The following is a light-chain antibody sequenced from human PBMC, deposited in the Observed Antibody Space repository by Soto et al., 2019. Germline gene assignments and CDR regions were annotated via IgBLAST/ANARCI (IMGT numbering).Light chain of an antibody. V-gene: IGLV2-14*01. J-gene: IGLJ1*01. CDR3: SSYTSSSTLV. Sequence: QSVLTQPASVSGSPGQSITISCTGSSSDIGGYNYVSWYQQPPVKAPKLLIYDVSNRPSGVSYRFSGSKSGNTASLTISGLQAEDEADYYCSSYTSSSTLVFGTGTKVTVL. CDR1: SSDIGGYNY. CDR2: DVS.